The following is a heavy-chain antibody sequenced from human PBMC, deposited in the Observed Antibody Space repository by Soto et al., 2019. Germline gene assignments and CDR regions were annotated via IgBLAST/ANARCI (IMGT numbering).Heavy chain of an antibody. Sequence: QVQLQESGPGLVKPSETLSLTCTVSGGSISSYYWSWIRQPPGKGLEWIGYIYYSGSTNYNPSLKGRGTISVDTSKNQFSRKLSSVTAADTAVYYCAREGLTGTIGLYYYYGMDVWGQGTTVTVSS. V-gene: IGHV4-59*01. CDR2: IYYSGST. CDR3: AREGLTGTIGLYYYYGMDV. D-gene: IGHD1-7*01. CDR1: GGSISSYY. J-gene: IGHJ6*02.